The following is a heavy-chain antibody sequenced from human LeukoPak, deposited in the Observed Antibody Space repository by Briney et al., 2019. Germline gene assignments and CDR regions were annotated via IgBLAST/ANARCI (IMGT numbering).Heavy chain of an antibody. D-gene: IGHD5-18*01. V-gene: IGHV3-33*01. J-gene: IGHJ4*02. CDR2: IWYDGSNK. CDR3: ARDRVGYSYGSSFDY. Sequence: PGGSLRLSCAASGFTFSSYGMPWVRQAPGKGLEWVAVIWYDGSNKYYADSVKGRFTISRDNSKNTLYLQMNSLRAEDTAVYYCARDRVGYSYGSSFDYWGQGTLVTVSS. CDR1: GFTFSSYG.